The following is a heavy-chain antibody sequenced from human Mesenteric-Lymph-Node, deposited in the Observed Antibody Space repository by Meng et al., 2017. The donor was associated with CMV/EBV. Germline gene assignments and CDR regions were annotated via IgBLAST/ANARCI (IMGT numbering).Heavy chain of an antibody. CDR1: GFTFSSYE. Sequence: GESLKISCAASGFTFSSYEMNWVRQAPGKGLEWVSYISSSGSTIYYADSVKGRFTISRDNAKNSLYLQMNSLRAEDTAVYYCARDFGELGYYYGMDVWGQGTTVTVSS. J-gene: IGHJ6*02. CDR3: ARDFGELGYYYGMDV. V-gene: IGHV3-48*03. D-gene: IGHD3-10*01. CDR2: ISSSGSTI.